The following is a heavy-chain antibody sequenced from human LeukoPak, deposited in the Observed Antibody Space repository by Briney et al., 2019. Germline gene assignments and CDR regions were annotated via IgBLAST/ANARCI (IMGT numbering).Heavy chain of an antibody. D-gene: IGHD3-22*01. Sequence: SETLSLTCAVYGGSFSGYYWSWIRQPPGKGLGWIGEINHSGSTNYNPSLKSRVTISVDTSKNQFSLKLSSVTAADTAVYYCASLDYDGLYFQHWGQGTLVTVSS. CDR1: GGSFSGYY. J-gene: IGHJ1*01. V-gene: IGHV4-34*01. CDR2: INHSGST. CDR3: ASLDYDGLYFQH.